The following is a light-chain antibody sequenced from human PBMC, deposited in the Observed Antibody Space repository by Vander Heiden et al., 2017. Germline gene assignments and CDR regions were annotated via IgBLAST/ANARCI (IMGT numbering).Light chain of an antibody. CDR2: QDS. J-gene: IGLJ1*01. CDR1: KLGDKY. Sequence: SYELTQPPSVSVFPGQTASITCSGDKLGDKYACWYQQKPGQSPVLVIYQDSKRPSGIPERFSGSNSGNTATLTISGTQAMDEADYYCQAWVSSTACVFGTGTKVTVL. CDR3: QAWVSSTACV. V-gene: IGLV3-1*01.